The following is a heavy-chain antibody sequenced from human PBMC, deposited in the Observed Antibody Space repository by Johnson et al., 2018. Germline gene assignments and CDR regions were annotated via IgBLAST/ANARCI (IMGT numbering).Heavy chain of an antibody. CDR2: IKSKTNRGTT. Sequence: VQLVQSGGGLVQPGGSLILSCAASGFTVSSNYMSWVRQAPGKGLEWVGRIKSKTNRGTTDYAAPEKGRFTIARYDSKQTLYLQRNRLKTEDSAVYYCTTDPNFEIAVDIWGQGTMVTVSS. V-gene: IGHV3-15*01. D-gene: IGHD1-1*01. J-gene: IGHJ3*02. CDR3: TTDPNFEIAVDI. CDR1: GFTVSSNY.